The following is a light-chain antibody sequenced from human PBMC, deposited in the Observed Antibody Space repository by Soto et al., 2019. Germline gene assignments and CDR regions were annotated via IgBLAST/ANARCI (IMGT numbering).Light chain of an antibody. Sequence: EIVLTQSPGTLSLSPGERATLSCRASQSISSDHLAWYQHKPGQAPRLLTYGASSRATGIADTFSGGGSGTDFTLTISRLEPEDFAVYYCQHFTTTSLTFGQGTRLEI. CDR2: GAS. V-gene: IGKV3-20*01. CDR1: QSISSDH. CDR3: QHFTTTSLT. J-gene: IGKJ5*01.